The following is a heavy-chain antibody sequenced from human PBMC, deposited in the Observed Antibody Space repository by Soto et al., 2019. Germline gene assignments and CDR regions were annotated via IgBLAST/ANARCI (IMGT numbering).Heavy chain of an antibody. V-gene: IGHV1-46*01. Sequence: GASVKLSCKASGYTFTSYYMHWVRQAPGQGLEWMGIINPSGGSTSYAQKFRGRVTMTRDTSTSTVYTELSSLRSEDTAVYYCARVYFRGGLTWPYYYSVMDVWGQGTTVTVSS. CDR1: GYTFTSYY. J-gene: IGHJ6*02. CDR2: INPSGGST. D-gene: IGHD3-10*02. CDR3: ARVYFRGGLTWPYYYSVMDV.